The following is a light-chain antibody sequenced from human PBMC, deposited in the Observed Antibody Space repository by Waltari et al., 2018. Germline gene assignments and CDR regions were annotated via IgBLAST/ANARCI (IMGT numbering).Light chain of an antibody. V-gene: IGKV3-20*01. CDR3: QQGGGPLRFT. CDR2: GAS. Sequence: EIVLTQSPGTLSLSPGERATLSCRASQSISSTYLAWYQQKPGQAPRLLIYGASRRVTGIPDRFSGSGSGTDFTLSISRLEPEDFAVYYCQQGGGPLRFTFGQGTKLEIK. J-gene: IGKJ2*01. CDR1: QSISSTY.